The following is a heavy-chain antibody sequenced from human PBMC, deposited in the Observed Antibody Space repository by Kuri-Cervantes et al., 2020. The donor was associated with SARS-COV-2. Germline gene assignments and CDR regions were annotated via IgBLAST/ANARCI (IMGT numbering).Heavy chain of an antibody. V-gene: IGHV4-59*11. D-gene: IGHD4/OR15-4a*01. J-gene: IGHJ5*02. CDR1: GGSISSHY. CDR3: ARDPNANHNNWFDP. Sequence: ESLMICWTTSGGSISSHYWCWIRQPPGKGPQWIGYIYYSGSTNYNPSLKSRVTISVDTSTNQFSLKLSSVSAADTAVYYCARDPNANHNNWFDPWGQGTLVTVSS. CDR2: IYYSGST.